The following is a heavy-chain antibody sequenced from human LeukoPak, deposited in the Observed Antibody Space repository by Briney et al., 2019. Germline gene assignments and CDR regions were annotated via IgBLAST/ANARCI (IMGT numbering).Heavy chain of an antibody. Sequence: PGTSLRLTCAASGFTFSSYSMNWVRQAPGKGLEWVSYISSSSSTIYYADSVKGRFTISRDNAKNSLYLQMNSLRAEDTAVYYCASGELYSSGGYWGQGTLVTVSS. CDR3: ASGELYSSGGY. J-gene: IGHJ4*02. CDR1: GFTFSSYS. V-gene: IGHV3-48*01. D-gene: IGHD6-25*01. CDR2: ISSSSSTI.